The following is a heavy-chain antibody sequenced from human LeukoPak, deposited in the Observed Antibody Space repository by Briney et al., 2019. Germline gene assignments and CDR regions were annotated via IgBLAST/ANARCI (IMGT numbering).Heavy chain of an antibody. J-gene: IGHJ4*02. CDR2: IGGGDT. D-gene: IGHD1-1*01. Sequence: GGSLRLSCAGSGFTFSIHAMSWVRQAPGKGLEWVSTIGGGDTYYADSVKGRFTISRDDSQSTVHLQMNSLRAEDTALYYCAKDWIPYNRVFDCFDFWARERWSPSPQ. CDR3: AKDWIPYNRVFDCFDF. CDR1: GFTFSIHA. V-gene: IGHV3-23*01.